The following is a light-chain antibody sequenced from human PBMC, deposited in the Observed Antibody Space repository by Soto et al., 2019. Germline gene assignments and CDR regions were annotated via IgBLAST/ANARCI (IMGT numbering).Light chain of an antibody. V-gene: IGKV3-11*01. CDR1: QSVSSY. CDR2: DAS. CDR3: HHRKNWPIT. J-gene: IGKJ4*01. Sequence: EILLTQSPATLSLSPGERATLSCRASQSVSSYLAWYQHKPGQAPRLLIYDASNRAPGIPARFSGSGSGTHCTLTISSLESEDFAMYYCHHRKNWPITFGGGTKVAMK.